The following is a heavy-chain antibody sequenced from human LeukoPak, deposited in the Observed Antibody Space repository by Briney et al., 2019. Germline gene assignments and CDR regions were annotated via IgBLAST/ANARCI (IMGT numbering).Heavy chain of an antibody. CDR3: ATPPGYYDSSGYVDY. V-gene: IGHV3-21*01. J-gene: IGHJ4*02. CDR2: ISSSSSYI. CDR1: GFTFSSYS. D-gene: IGHD3-22*01. Sequence: GGSLRLSCAASGFTFSSYSMNWVRQAPGKGLEWVSSISSSSSYIYYADSVKGRFTISRDNAKNSLYLQMNSLRAEDTAVYYCATPPGYYDSSGYVDYWGQGTLVTVSS.